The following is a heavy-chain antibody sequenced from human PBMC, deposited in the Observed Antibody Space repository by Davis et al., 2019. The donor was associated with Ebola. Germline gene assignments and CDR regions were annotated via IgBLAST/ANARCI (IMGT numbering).Heavy chain of an antibody. Sequence: GESLKISCAASGFTFSSYAMSWVRQAPGKGLEWVSAISGSGGSTYYADSVKGRFTISRDNSKNTLYLQMNSLRAEDTAVYYCASFRLPYYYSMDVWGQGTTVTVSS. CDR2: ISGSGGST. J-gene: IGHJ6*02. CDR1: GFTFSSYA. CDR3: ASFRLPYYYSMDV. V-gene: IGHV3-23*01. D-gene: IGHD4-11*01.